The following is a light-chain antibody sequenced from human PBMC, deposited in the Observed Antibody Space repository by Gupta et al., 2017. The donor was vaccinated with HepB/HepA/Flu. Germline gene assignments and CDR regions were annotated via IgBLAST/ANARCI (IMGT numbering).Light chain of an antibody. CDR3: QQYDHPPYT. Sequence: QVTPSPSSLSSSVGDRVTITCQATHDIKTFLNWFQQKSGKAPRLLIYGASNLESGVPPRFSGSGSGTQFSLTITNLQPEDVASYVCQQYDHPPYTFGQGT. J-gene: IGKJ2*01. CDR1: HDIKTF. CDR2: GAS. V-gene: IGKV1-33*01.